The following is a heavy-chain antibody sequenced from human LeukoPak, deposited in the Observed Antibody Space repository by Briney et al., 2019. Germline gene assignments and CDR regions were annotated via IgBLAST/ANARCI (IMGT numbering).Heavy chain of an antibody. CDR1: GGSVSSGSYY. CDR2: IYYSGST. CDR3: ARCQTGGYYDSSGYSDAFDI. J-gene: IGHJ3*02. V-gene: IGHV4-61*01. D-gene: IGHD3-22*01. Sequence: SETLSLTCTVSGGSVSSGSYYWSWIRQPPGKGPEWIGYIYYSGSTNYNPSLKSRVTISVDTSKNQFSLKLSSVTAADTAVYYCARCQTGGYYDSSGYSDAFDIWGQGTMVTVSS.